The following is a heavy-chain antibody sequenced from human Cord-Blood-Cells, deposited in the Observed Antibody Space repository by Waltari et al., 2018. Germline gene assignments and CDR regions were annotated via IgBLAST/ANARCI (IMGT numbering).Heavy chain of an antibody. CDR3: AKGPGAYDSSGYYFDY. CDR1: GFTFSSYA. J-gene: IGHJ4*02. D-gene: IGHD3-22*01. CDR2: ISGSGGST. V-gene: IGHV3-23*01. Sequence: EVQLLESGGGLVQPGGSLRLSCAASGFTFSSYAMSWVRQAPGKGLEGVSAISGSGGSTYYADSVKGRFTISRENSKNTLYLQMNSLRAEDTAVYYCAKGPGAYDSSGYYFDYWGQGTLVTVSS.